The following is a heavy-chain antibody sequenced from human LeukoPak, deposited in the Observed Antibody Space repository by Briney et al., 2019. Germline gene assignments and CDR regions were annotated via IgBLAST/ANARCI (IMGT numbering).Heavy chain of an antibody. Sequence: SETLSLTCTVSGGSISSISYYWGWIRQPPGKGLEWIGSIYYSGSTYYNPSLKSRVTISVDTSKNQFSLKLSSVTAADTAVYYCARLAYCGGDCCWVDYWGQGTLVTVSS. CDR1: GGSISSISYY. D-gene: IGHD2-21*01. CDR3: ARLAYCGGDCCWVDY. J-gene: IGHJ4*02. V-gene: IGHV4-39*01. CDR2: IYYSGST.